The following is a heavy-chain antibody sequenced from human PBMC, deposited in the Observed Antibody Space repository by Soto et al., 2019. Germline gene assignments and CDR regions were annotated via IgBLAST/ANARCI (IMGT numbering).Heavy chain of an antibody. CDR3: ARFETDY. V-gene: IGHV3-30-3*01. CDR1: GFTFSSYA. Sequence: GGSLRLSCAASGFTFSSYAMHWVRQAPGKGLEWVAVISYDGSNKYYADSVKGRFTISRHNSKNTLYLQMNSLRAEDTAVYYCARFETDYWGQGTLVTVSS. D-gene: IGHD3-16*01. J-gene: IGHJ4*02. CDR2: ISYDGSNK.